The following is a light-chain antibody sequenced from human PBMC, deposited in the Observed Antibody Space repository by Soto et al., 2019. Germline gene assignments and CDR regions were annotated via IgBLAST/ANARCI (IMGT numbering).Light chain of an antibody. V-gene: IGKV3-15*01. Sequence: EIVMTQSPATVFVSPGERATLSCRASQSVSSNLAWYQQKPGQAPRLLMYDASTRATGIPARFSGSGSGTEFTLTISSLQSEDFAVYYCQQYNNWVTFGGGTKVEIK. CDR1: QSVSSN. CDR2: DAS. J-gene: IGKJ4*01. CDR3: QQYNNWVT.